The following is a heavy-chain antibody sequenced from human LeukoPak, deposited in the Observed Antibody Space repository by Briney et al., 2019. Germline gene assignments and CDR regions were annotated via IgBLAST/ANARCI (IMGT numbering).Heavy chain of an antibody. CDR3: AREDSGSYYNYYYFYMDV. D-gene: IGHD3-10*01. J-gene: IGHJ6*03. CDR1: AGFVSNSNYY. Sequence: SETLSLTCTVSAGFVSNSNYYWGWIRQPPGKGLEWIGSIYYSGSTYYNPSLKSRVTLSVDTSKTQFSLRLSSVTAADTAVYYCAREDSGSYYNYYYFYMDVWGKGTTVTISS. CDR2: IYYSGST. V-gene: IGHV4-39*07.